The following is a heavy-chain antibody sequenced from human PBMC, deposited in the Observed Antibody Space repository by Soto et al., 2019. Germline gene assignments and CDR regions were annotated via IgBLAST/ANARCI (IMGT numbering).Heavy chain of an antibody. V-gene: IGHV1-69*12. Sequence: QVQVVQSGAEMRKPGSSVKVSCRTSGATFRNFAFSWVRQVPGKGLEWMGGIIPIFGTTNYAQKFQDRLTITADARQTTAYLELSSLGFADTPGYYCATSTQDRYYFNPFDVWGQGTTVTVSS. CDR2: IIPIFGTT. J-gene: IGHJ6*02. D-gene: IGHD2-15*01. CDR1: GATFRNFA. CDR3: ATSTQDRYYFNPFDV.